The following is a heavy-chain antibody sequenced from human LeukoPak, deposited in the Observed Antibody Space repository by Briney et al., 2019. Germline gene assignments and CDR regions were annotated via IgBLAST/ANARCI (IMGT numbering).Heavy chain of an antibody. V-gene: IGHV4-34*01. CDR3: ARGGYYYDSGSPEY. CDR2: INHSGST. J-gene: IGHJ4*02. CDR1: GGSFSGYY. D-gene: IGHD3-22*01. Sequence: PSETLSLTCAVYGGSFSGYYWSWIRQPPGKGLEWIGEINHSGSTNYNPSLKSRVTISVDTSKNQFSLKLSSVTAADTAVYYCARGGYYYDSGSPEYWGQGTLDTVSS.